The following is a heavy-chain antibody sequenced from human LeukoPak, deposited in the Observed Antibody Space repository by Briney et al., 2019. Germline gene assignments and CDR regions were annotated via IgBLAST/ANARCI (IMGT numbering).Heavy chain of an antibody. CDR3: AKDRTVGLPAEYFQH. Sequence: GGSLRLSCAASGFTFSSYGMHWVRQAPGKGLEWVAVISYDGSNKYYADSVKGRFTISRDNSKNTLYLQMNSLRAEDTAVYYCAKDRTVGLPAEYFQHWGQGTLVTVSS. CDR2: ISYDGSNK. D-gene: IGHD4-23*01. J-gene: IGHJ1*01. CDR1: GFTFSSYG. V-gene: IGHV3-30*18.